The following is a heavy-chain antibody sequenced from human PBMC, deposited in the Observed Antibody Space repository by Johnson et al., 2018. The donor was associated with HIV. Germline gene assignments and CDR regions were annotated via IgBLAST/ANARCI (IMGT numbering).Heavy chain of an antibody. J-gene: IGHJ3*02. CDR3: ARATWSDDAFDI. Sequence: QVQLVESGGGVVQPGRSLRLSCAASGFSFSDFSMHWVRQAPGKGLEWVTVISNDGSNTLYADSVTGRFTISSDIFKNTLYLQMNSLRVDDAATYYCARATWSDDAFDIWGQGTMVTVSS. D-gene: IGHD2-8*01. V-gene: IGHV3-30*01. CDR2: ISNDGSNT. CDR1: GFSFSDFS.